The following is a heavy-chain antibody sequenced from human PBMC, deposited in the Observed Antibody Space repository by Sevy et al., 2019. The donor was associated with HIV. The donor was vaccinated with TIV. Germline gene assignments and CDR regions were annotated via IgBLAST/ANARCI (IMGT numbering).Heavy chain of an antibody. V-gene: IGHV3-30*18. D-gene: IGHD3-9*01. CDR2: ISYHGREK. CDR1: GISFTTSG. CDR3: AKDFTGYNGMDV. Sequence: GGCLRLSCVVSGISFTTSGMHWVRQAPGKGLEWVAVISYHGREKFYAESVKGRSTISRDSSKNMLYLQINSLRAEDTAVYYCAKDFTGYNGMDVWGQGTMVTVSS. J-gene: IGHJ6*02.